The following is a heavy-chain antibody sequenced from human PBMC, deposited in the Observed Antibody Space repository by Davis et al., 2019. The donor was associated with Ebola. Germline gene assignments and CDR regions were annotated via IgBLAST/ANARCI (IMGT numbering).Heavy chain of an antibody. J-gene: IGHJ4*02. Sequence: MPGGSLRLSCAVYGGSFSGYYWSWIRQPPGKGLEWIGSIYYSGSTYYNPSLKSRVTISVDTSKNQFSLKLSSVTAADTAVYYCARGENYGSGSVDYWGQGTLVTVSS. CDR3: ARGENYGSGSVDY. D-gene: IGHD3-10*01. CDR1: GGSFSGYY. CDR2: IYYSGST. V-gene: IGHV4-34*01.